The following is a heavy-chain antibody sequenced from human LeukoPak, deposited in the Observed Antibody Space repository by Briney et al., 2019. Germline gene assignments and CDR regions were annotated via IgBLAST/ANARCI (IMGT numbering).Heavy chain of an antibody. CDR1: GFTFSSYG. CDR3: AKDLGAYYYDSSGYCSFDY. CDR2: IWYDGSNK. Sequence: GGSLRLSCAASGFTFSSYGMHWVRQAPGKGLEWVAVIWYDGSNKYYADSVKGRFTISRDNSKNTLYLQMNSLRAEDTAVYYCAKDLGAYYYDSSGYCSFDYWGQGTLVTVSS. D-gene: IGHD3-22*01. J-gene: IGHJ4*02. V-gene: IGHV3-33*06.